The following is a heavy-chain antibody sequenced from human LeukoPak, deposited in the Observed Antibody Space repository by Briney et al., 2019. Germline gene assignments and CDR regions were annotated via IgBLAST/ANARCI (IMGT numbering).Heavy chain of an antibody. V-gene: IGHV4-4*07. Sequence: SETLSLTCTVSGDSISSYYWSWIRQPAGKGLEWIGRIYTSGTTNYNPSLKSRVTMSVDTSKNQFSLNLSSVTAADTAVYYCARGFYGDNVFDYWGQGTLVTVSS. CDR3: ARGFYGDNVFDY. CDR1: GDSISSYY. CDR2: IYTSGTT. D-gene: IGHD4-17*01. J-gene: IGHJ4*02.